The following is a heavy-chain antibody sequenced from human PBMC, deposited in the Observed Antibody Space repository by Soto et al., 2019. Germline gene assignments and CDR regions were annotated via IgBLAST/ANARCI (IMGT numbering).Heavy chain of an antibody. Sequence: EVQLLESGGGLVQPGGSLRLSCAASGFTFSSYAMSWVRQAPGKGLEWVSAISGRGGSTYFADSVKGRFTISRDNSKNTLYLQMNSRRAEDEAVYYCATIVGATLPDYWGRGSLVTVCS. CDR1: GFTFSSYA. V-gene: IGHV3-23*01. CDR3: ATIVGATLPDY. D-gene: IGHD1-26*01. CDR2: ISGRGGST. J-gene: IGHJ4*02.